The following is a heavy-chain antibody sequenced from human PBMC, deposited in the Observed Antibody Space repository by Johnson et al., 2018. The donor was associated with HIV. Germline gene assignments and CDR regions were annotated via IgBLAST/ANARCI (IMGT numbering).Heavy chain of an antibody. J-gene: IGHJ3*02. CDR1: GFTFDDYA. V-gene: IGHV3-20*04. CDR3: AREVSKSGRELFLAYDAFDI. D-gene: IGHD3-10*01. Sequence: VQLVESGGGVVRHGGSLRLSCAASGFTFDDYAMHWVRQAPGKGLEWVSGINWNGGSTGYADSVKGRFTISRDNAKNSLYLQMNSLRAEDTALYYCAREVSKSGRELFLAYDAFDIWCQGTMVTVSS. CDR2: INWNGGST.